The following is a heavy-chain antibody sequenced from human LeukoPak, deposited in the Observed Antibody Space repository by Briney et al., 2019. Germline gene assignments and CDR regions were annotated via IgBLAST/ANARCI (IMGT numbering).Heavy chain of an antibody. CDR2: IIPILGIA. Sequence: ASVKVSCKASGGTFSSYTISWVRQAPGQGLEWMGRIIPILGIANYAQKFQGRVTITADKSTSTAYMELSSLRSEDTAVYYCARDWISNYRLNWFDPWGQGTLITVSS. V-gene: IGHV1-69*04. CDR3: ARDWISNYRLNWFDP. CDR1: GGTFSSYT. J-gene: IGHJ5*02. D-gene: IGHD4-11*01.